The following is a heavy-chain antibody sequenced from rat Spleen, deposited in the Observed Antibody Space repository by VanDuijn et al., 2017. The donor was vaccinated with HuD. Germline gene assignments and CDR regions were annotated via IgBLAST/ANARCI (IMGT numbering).Heavy chain of an antibody. Sequence: EVQLVESGGGLVQPGRSLKLSCATSGFTFSDYYMAWVRQAPTKGLEWVATISYDGSSTYYRDSVKGRFTISRDIAKSTLYLQMNDLRSEDTATYYCTRRGLYWDYFDYWGQGVMVTVSS. V-gene: IGHV5-22*01. CDR2: ISYDGSST. CDR3: TRRGLYWDYFDY. CDR1: GFTFSDYY. D-gene: IGHD1-1*01. J-gene: IGHJ2*01.